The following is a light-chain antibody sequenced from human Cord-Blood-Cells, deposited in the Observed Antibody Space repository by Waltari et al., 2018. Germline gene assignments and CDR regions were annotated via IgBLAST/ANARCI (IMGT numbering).Light chain of an antibody. CDR3: QQSYSTLIFT. Sequence: DIQMTQSSSSLSASVADRVTITCRASQSISSYLNWYQQKPGKAPKHLIYAASSLQIEVTSRFSGSGSGTDFTLSISSLQPEDFATYYCQQSYSTLIFTFGPGTKVDIK. V-gene: IGKV1-39*01. J-gene: IGKJ3*01. CDR2: AAS. CDR1: QSISSY.